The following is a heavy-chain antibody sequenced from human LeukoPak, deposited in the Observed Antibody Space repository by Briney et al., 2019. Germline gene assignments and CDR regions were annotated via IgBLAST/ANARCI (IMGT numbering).Heavy chain of an antibody. CDR2: IRYDGSNK. V-gene: IGHV3-30*02. D-gene: IGHD2-15*01. CDR1: GFTFSSYG. CDR3: AKGGSEVAAQDIDY. Sequence: GGSLRLSCAASGFTFSSYGMHWVRQAPGKGLEWVAFIRYDGSNKYYADSMKGRFTISRDNSKNTLYLQMNSLRAEDTAVYYCAKGGSEVAAQDIDYWGQGTLVTVSS. J-gene: IGHJ4*02.